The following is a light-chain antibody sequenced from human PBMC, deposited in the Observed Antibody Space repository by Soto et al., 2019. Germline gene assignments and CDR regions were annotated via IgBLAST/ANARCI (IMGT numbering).Light chain of an antibody. Sequence: EIVLRQSPGTLSLSPGERATLSCRASQSVSSTYLAWYQQKPGQAPRLLIYDASIRATGIPDRFSGSGSGTDFTLTISRLEPEDFAVYYCQQYGRSPGLITFGPGTKVDIK. CDR1: QSVSSTY. CDR2: DAS. CDR3: QQYGRSPGLIT. J-gene: IGKJ3*01. V-gene: IGKV3-20*01.